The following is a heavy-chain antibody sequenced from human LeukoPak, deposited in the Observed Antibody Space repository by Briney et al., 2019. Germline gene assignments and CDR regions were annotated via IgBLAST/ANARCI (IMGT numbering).Heavy chain of an antibody. Sequence: ASVKVSCKASGYTFTGYYMHWVRQAPGQGLEWMGWINPNSGGTNYAQKFQGRVTMTRDTSISTAYMELSRLRSDDTAVYYCAGLAPDQLLPADYWGQGTLVTVSS. V-gene: IGHV1-2*02. D-gene: IGHD2-2*01. CDR3: AGLAPDQLLPADY. CDR2: INPNSGGT. CDR1: GYTFTGYY. J-gene: IGHJ4*02.